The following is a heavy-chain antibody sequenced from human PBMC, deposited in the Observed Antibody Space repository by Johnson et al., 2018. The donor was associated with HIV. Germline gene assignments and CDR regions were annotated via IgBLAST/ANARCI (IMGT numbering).Heavy chain of an antibody. Sequence: VQLVESGGGVVQPGRSLRLSCAASGFTFSTYGMHWVRQAPGKGLEWVGRIKSKTDGGTTDYAAPVKGRFTISRENAKNSVYLQMNSLRAEDTAVYYCARNRPVSYGYRGAFDIWGQGTVVTVSS. CDR1: GFTFSTYG. V-gene: IGHV3-15*01. CDR3: ARNRPVSYGYRGAFDI. D-gene: IGHD5-18*01. CDR2: IKSKTDGGTT. J-gene: IGHJ3*02.